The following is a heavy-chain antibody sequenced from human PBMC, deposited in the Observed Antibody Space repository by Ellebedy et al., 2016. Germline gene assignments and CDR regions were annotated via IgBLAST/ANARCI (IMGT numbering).Heavy chain of an antibody. Sequence: ASVKVSXXASGYTFTGYYMHWVRQAPGQGLEWMGWINPNSGGTNYAQKFQGRVTMTRNTSISTAYMELSSLRSEDTAVYYCARGPRGYCSGGSCFDPWGQGTLVTVSS. CDR2: INPNSGGT. CDR1: GYTFTGYY. J-gene: IGHJ5*02. CDR3: ARGPRGYCSGGSCFDP. D-gene: IGHD2-15*01. V-gene: IGHV1-2*02.